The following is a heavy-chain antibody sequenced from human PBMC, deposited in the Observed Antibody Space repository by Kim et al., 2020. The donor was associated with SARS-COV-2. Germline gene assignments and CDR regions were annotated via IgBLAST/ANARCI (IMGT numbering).Heavy chain of an antibody. Sequence: GGSLRLSCAASGITFSSYGMHWVRQAPGKGLEWVAVISYDGSNKNYADSVKGRFTISRDNSKNTLYLQMNSLRDEDTAVYYCANDLKMGHCSGWIYYYYG. J-gene: IGHJ6*01. CDR1: GITFSSYG. CDR2: ISYDGSNK. D-gene: IGHD6-19*01. CDR3: ANDLKMGHCSGWIYYYYG. V-gene: IGHV3-30*18.